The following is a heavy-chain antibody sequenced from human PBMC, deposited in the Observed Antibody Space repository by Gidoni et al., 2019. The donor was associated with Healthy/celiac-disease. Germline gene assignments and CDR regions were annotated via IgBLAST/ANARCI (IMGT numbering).Heavy chain of an antibody. CDR1: GFTFSSYG. CDR2: ISYDGSNK. Sequence: QVQLVESGGGVVQPGRSLRLSCAASGFTFSSYGMHWVRQAPGKGLEWVAVISYDGSNKYYADSVNGRFTISRDNSKNTLYLQMNSLRAEDTAVYYCAKGGYYYGSEPTRNYYYGMDVWGQGTTVTVSS. J-gene: IGHJ6*02. D-gene: IGHD3-10*01. V-gene: IGHV3-30*18. CDR3: AKGGYYYGSEPTRNYYYGMDV.